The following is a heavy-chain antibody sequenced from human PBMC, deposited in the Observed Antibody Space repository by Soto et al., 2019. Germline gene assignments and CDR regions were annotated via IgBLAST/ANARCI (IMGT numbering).Heavy chain of an antibody. J-gene: IGHJ5*02. V-gene: IGHV1-2*04. Sequence: QVQLVQSGAEVKKPGASVKVSCKASGYTFTGYYMHWVRQAPGQGLEWMGWINPNSGGTNYAQKFQGWVTMTRDPSISTAYMELSRLRSDDTAVYYCARAAVVVVAATSNWFDPWGQGTLVTVSS. CDR2: INPNSGGT. CDR3: ARAAVVVVAATSNWFDP. CDR1: GYTFTGYY. D-gene: IGHD2-15*01.